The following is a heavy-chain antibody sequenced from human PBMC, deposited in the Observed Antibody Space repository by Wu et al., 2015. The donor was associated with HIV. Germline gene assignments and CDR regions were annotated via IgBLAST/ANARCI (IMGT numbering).Heavy chain of an antibody. Sequence: QVQLVQSGAEVKKPGASVKVSCQASGYTITTYDFNWVRQAPGQGLQWMGGIIPLYGKGNYARRFQDKVTITADESTNTVYMELRSLKSEDTAIYYCGTGEEEAAALEYWGQGTLVIVS. D-gene: IGHD2-2*01. J-gene: IGHJ4*02. CDR3: GTGEEEAAALEY. CDR1: GYTITTYD. V-gene: IGHV1-69*01. CDR2: IIPLYGKG.